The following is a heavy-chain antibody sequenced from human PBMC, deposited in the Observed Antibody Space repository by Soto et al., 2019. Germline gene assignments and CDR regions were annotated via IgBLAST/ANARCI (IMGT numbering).Heavy chain of an antibody. CDR3: ARRGDYYYYGMDV. J-gene: IGHJ6*02. CDR2: ISSSGSTI. CDR1: GFTFGTYA. Sequence: EVQLLESGGGLVQPGGSLRLSCAASGFTFGTYAMNWVRQAPGKGLEWVSYISSSGSTIYYADSVKGRFTISRDNAKNSLYLQMNSLRAEDTAVYYCARRGDYYYYGMDVWGQGTTVTVSS. V-gene: IGHV3-48*04.